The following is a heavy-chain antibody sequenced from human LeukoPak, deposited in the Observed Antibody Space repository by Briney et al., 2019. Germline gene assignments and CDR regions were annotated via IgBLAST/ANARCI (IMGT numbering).Heavy chain of an antibody. CDR3: ARIYGDSSLFDY. V-gene: IGHV1-69*01. Sequence: GASVKVSCKASGGTFSSYAISWVRQAPGQGLEWMGGIIPIFGTANYAQKFQGRVTFTADESTSTAYMELSSLRSEDTAVYYCARIYGDSSLFDYWGQGTLVTVSS. CDR1: GGTFSSYA. CDR2: IIPIFGTA. D-gene: IGHD4-17*01. J-gene: IGHJ4*02.